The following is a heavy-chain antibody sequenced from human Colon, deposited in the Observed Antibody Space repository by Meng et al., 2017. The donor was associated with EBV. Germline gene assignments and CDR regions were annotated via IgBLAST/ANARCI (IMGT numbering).Heavy chain of an antibody. CDR1: GFTTSSTS. CDR2: FYSAGTT. CDR3: ASQAPGYRSGWGL. D-gene: IGHD6-19*01. V-gene: IGHV3-53*01. J-gene: IGHJ4*02. Sequence: EVQLVXXXXXXIQXGXXXRLSCAASGFTTSSTSMSWVRQAPGKGLEWVSVFYSAGTTYYADSVRGRFTISRDNSKNTLYLQMNSLRAEDTAVYYCASQAPGYRSGWGLWGQGTLVTVS.